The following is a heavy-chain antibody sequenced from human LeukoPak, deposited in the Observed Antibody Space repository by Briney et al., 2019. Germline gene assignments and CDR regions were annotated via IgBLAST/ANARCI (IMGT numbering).Heavy chain of an antibody. Sequence: GGSLRLSCAASGFTFSSYAMHWVRQAPGKGLEWVAVISYDGSNKYYADSVKGRFTISRDNSKNTLYLQMNSPRAEDTAVYYCARDTDFGVSIDYWGQGTLVTVSS. V-gene: IGHV3-30*04. D-gene: IGHD3-3*01. J-gene: IGHJ4*02. CDR1: GFTFSSYA. CDR2: ISYDGSNK. CDR3: ARDTDFGVSIDY.